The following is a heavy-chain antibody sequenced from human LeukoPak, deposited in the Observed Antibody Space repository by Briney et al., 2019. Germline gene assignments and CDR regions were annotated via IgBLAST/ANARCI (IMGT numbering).Heavy chain of an antibody. J-gene: IGHJ4*02. D-gene: IGHD5-12*01. V-gene: IGHV1-8*01. CDR2: MNPNSGNT. Sequence: ASVKVSCKASGYTFTSYDINWVRQATGQGLEWMGWMNPNSGNTGYAQKFQGRVTMTRNASISTAYMELSSLRSEDTAVYYCARGKPLVRGYTGNDPGSDYWGQGTLVTVSS. CDR3: ARGKPLVRGYTGNDPGSDY. CDR1: GYTFTSYD.